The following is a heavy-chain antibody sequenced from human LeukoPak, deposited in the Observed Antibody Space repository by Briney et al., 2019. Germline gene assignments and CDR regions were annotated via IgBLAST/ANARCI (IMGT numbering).Heavy chain of an antibody. Sequence: PGGSLRLSCAAPGLIVSSNYMSWVRQAPGKGLEWVSALYSGGSIYYADSVKGRFSISRDNSKNTLFLQMNSLRAEDTAVYYCARDPSRGLYYFDHWGQGTLVTVSS. CDR1: GLIVSSNY. V-gene: IGHV3-53*01. CDR3: ARDPSRGLYYFDH. D-gene: IGHD3-10*01. J-gene: IGHJ4*02. CDR2: LYSGGSI.